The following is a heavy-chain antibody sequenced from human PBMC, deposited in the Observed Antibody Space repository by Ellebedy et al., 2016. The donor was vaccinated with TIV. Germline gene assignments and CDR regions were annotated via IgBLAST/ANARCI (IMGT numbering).Heavy chain of an antibody. CDR1: GFTLNNYG. V-gene: IGHV3-33*01. J-gene: IGHJ6*02. CDR3: ARANTAMVRRNHMDV. D-gene: IGHD5-18*01. CDR2: VWSDGSNK. Sequence: GESLKISCAASGFTLNNYGMHWVRQAPGKGLEWVAVVWSDGSNKYYADSVKGRFTISRDNSKSTLYLQMDSLSAEDTAVYYCARANTAMVRRNHMDVWGRGTTVTVSS.